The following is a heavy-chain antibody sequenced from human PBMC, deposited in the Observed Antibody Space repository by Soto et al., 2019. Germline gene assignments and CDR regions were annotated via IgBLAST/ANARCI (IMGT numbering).Heavy chain of an antibody. D-gene: IGHD3-10*01. CDR1: GGSISSGGYY. CDR3: ARKDYYGSGCYYFDY. Sequence: SETLSLTCTVSGGSISSGGYYWSWIRQHPGKGLEWIGYIYYSGSTYYNPSLKSRVTISVDTSKNQFSLISEDTAVYYCARKDYYGSGCYYFDYWGQGTLVTVSS. V-gene: IGHV4-31*03. CDR2: IYYSGST. J-gene: IGHJ4*02.